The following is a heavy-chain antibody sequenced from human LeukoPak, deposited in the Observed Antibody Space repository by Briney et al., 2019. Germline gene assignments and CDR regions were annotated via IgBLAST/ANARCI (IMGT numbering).Heavy chain of an antibody. CDR2: ISSSSSYI. CDR1: GSTFSSYS. J-gene: IGHJ4*02. D-gene: IGHD2-15*01. CDR3: ASRCSGSSCYSVY. V-gene: IGHV3-21*01. Sequence: KSGGSLRLSCEASGSTFSSYSMNWVRQAPGKGLEWVSSISSSSSYIYYADSVKGRFTISRDNAKNSLYLQMNSLRAEDTAVYYCASRCSGSSCYSVYWGLGTLVTVSS.